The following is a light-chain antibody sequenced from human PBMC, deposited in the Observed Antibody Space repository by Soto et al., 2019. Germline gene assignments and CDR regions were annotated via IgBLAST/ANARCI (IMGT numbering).Light chain of an antibody. V-gene: IGKV1-5*01. CDR3: QQAYSFPIT. Sequence: DLQMTQSPSPLSASVGDRVTITCRASQTIRSLLAWYQQKPGKAPKALIYDASRLGRGVPARFSGSGSRTDFTLSINSLQPEDFATYYCQQAYSFPITFGQGTRLEIK. CDR1: QTIRSL. CDR2: DAS. J-gene: IGKJ5*01.